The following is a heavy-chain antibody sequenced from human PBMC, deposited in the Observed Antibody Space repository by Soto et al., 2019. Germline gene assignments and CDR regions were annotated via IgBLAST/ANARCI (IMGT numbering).Heavy chain of an antibody. V-gene: IGHV4-59*01. CDR2: IYYSGST. CDR3: ARDSGSYYGRNWFDP. D-gene: IGHD1-26*01. Sequence: QVQLQESGPGLVKPSETLSLTCTVSGGSISSYYWSWIRQPPGKGLEWIGYIYYSGSTNYNPSLKSRVTISVDTSKNQFSLKLSSVTAADTAVYYCARDSGSYYGRNWFDPWGQGTLVTVSS. J-gene: IGHJ5*02. CDR1: GGSISSYY.